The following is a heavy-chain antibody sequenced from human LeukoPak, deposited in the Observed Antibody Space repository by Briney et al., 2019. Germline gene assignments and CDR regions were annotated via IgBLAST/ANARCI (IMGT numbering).Heavy chain of an antibody. D-gene: IGHD3-22*01. CDR3: ARDLGSSGYSGRNWFDP. CDR1: GDSISSDSYY. V-gene: IGHV4-39*07. Sequence: SETLSLTCTVSGDSISSDSYYWGWIRQPPGKGLEWIGSIYYSGSTYYNPSLKSRVTISVDTSKNQFSLKLRSVTAADTAVYYCARDLGSSGYSGRNWFDPWGQGTLVAVSS. CDR2: IYYSGST. J-gene: IGHJ5*02.